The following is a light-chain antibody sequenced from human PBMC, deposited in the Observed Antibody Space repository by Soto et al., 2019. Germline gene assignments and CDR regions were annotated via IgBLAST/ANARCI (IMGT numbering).Light chain of an antibody. J-gene: IGKJ1*01. CDR1: QTLSGGN. CDR2: DAS. Sequence: VLTQSPGTLSLSPGERAVLSCRAGQTLSGGNIAWYQQKPGQAPRLLIYDASLRATGIPDRFRGSASGTDFTLTITRLEPEDFAIYLCQHYGPSPPGTFGQGTRVEIK. CDR3: QHYGPSPPGT. V-gene: IGKV3-20*01.